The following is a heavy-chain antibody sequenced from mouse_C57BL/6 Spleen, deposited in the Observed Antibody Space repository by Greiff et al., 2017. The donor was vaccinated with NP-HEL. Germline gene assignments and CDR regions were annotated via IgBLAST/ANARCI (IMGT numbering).Heavy chain of an antibody. V-gene: IGHV5-9-1*02. CDR3: TRVALSLYYGIWYFDV. J-gene: IGHJ1*03. CDR2: ISSGGDYI. Sequence: EVKLVESGEGLVKPGGSLKLSCAASGFTFSSYAMSWVRQTPEKRLEWVAYISSGGDYIYYADTVKGRFTISRDNARNTLYLQMSSLKSEDTAMYYCTRVALSLYYGIWYFDVWGTGTTVTVSS. CDR1: GFTFSSYA. D-gene: IGHD2-1*01.